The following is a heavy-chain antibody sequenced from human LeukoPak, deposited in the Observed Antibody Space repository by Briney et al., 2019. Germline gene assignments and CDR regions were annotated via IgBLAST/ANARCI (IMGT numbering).Heavy chain of an antibody. CDR2: IYYTGST. CDR3: ARGPPGYSYGYEFDY. D-gene: IGHD5-18*01. Sequence: PSETLSLTCTVSGGSISTSSYSWGWIRQPPGKGLEWIGTIYYTGSTNYNPSLKSRVTISVDTSKNQFSLKLNSVTAADTAVYYCARGPPGYSYGYEFDYWGQGTLVTVSS. CDR1: GGSISTSSYS. J-gene: IGHJ4*02. V-gene: IGHV4-39*07.